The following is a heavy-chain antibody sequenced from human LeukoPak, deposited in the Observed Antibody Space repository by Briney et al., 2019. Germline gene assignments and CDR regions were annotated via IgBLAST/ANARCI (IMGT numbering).Heavy chain of an antibody. V-gene: IGHV1-46*01. CDR2: INPSGGST. J-gene: IGHJ4*02. D-gene: IGHD2-21*02. CDR1: GYTFTSYY. Sequence: ASVKVSCKASGYTFTSYYMHWVRQAPGQGLEWMGIINPSGGSTSYAQKFQGRVTMTRDMSTSTVYMELSSLRSEDTAVYYCARDKYFGGAYCGGDCYYARHGSFDYWGQGTLVTVSS. CDR3: ARDKYFGGAYCGGDCYYARHGSFDY.